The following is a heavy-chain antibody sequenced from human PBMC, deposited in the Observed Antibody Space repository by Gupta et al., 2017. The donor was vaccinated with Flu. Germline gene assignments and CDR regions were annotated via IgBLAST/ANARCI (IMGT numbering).Heavy chain of an antibody. J-gene: IGHJ4*02. CDR2: IYYDGSEK. CDR1: GFTFSDYG. V-gene: IGHV3-33*01. Sequence: QVQLVESGGGVVQPGRSLRLSCVASGFTFSDYGMHWVRQVPGKGLEWVAVIYYDGSEKLYADFVKGRFTISRDNSKNTLYLQMDGLRAEDTSVYFCVRDNWLLATYFDEWGQGTLVTVSS. CDR3: VRDNWLLATYFDE. D-gene: IGHD1-1*01.